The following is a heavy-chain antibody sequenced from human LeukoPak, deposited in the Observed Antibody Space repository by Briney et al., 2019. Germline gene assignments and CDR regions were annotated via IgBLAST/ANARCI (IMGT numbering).Heavy chain of an antibody. Sequence: GRSVRLSCAASVFTFDDYDMLCARRAPGKGLEWVSGISWNSGNIGYADSVKGRFTISRDNAKNSLYLQMNSLRAEDMASYYSAKDMGSGWTEYGYWGQGTLVTVSS. CDR2: ISWNSGNI. CDR3: AKDMGSGWTEYGY. V-gene: IGHV3-9*03. D-gene: IGHD6-19*01. CDR1: VFTFDDYD. J-gene: IGHJ4*02.